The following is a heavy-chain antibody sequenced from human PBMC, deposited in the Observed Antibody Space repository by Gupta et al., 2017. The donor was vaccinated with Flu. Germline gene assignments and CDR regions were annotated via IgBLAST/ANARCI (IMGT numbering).Heavy chain of an antibody. J-gene: IGHJ5*02. V-gene: IGHV1-2*06. CDR2: INPHSGTT. CDR1: TFTAYY. CDR3: AREKFCDTTSCYRWFDP. D-gene: IGHD2-2*02. Sequence: TFTAYYIHWVRQAPGQGLEWMGRINPHSGTTNYEQKFQGRVTVTMDTSISTAYMDLSGLTSGDTAVYYCAREKFCDTTSCYRWFDPWGQGTLVTVSS.